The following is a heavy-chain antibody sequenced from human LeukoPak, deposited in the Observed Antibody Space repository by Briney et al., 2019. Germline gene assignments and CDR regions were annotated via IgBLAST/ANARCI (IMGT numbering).Heavy chain of an antibody. V-gene: IGHV3-21*01. J-gene: IGHJ3*02. Sequence: PGGSLRLSCAASGFTFSSYSMNWVRQAPGKGLEWVSSISSSSSYIYYADSVKGRFTISRDSAKNSLYLQMNSLRAEDTAVYYCGRDIVVRASGIGAFDIWGQGTMVTVSS. CDR2: ISSSSSYI. CDR3: GRDIVVRASGIGAFDI. D-gene: IGHD3-16*02. CDR1: GFTFSSYS.